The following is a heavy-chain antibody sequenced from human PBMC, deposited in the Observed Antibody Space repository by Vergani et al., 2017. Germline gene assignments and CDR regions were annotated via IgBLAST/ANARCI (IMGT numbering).Heavy chain of an antibody. J-gene: IGHJ5*02. V-gene: IGHV5-51*01. CDR1: GYTFPPSS. CDR3: ARHGDWNWFDP. Sequence: EVQLVQSGAAVKKPGASLKLSCNGSGYTFPPSSIVWVRPMPGKRLECMGIIYPGDSDTRYSPSFQGQVTISADKSISTAYLQWSSLKASDTAMYYCARHGDWNWFDPWGQGTLVTVSS. CDR2: IYPGDSDT. D-gene: IGHD2-21*01.